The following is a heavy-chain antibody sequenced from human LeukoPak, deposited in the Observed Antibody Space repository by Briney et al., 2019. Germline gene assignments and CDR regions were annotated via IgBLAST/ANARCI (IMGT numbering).Heavy chain of an antibody. V-gene: IGHV4-34*01. J-gene: IGHJ6*03. CDR2: INHSGST. Sequence: SETLSLTCAVYGGSFSGYYWSWIRQPPGKGLEWIGEINHSGSTNYNPSLKSRVTISVDTSKNQFSLKLSSVTAADTAVYYCAGGYSYGSTYYYMDVWGKGTTVTISS. CDR3: AGGYSYGSTYYYMDV. D-gene: IGHD5-18*01. CDR1: GGSFSGYY.